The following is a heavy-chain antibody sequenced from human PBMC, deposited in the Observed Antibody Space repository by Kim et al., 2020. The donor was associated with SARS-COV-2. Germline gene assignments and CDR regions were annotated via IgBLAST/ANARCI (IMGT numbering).Heavy chain of an antibody. J-gene: IGHJ6*01. CDR3: ARGGNSWSSKYYSGMDA. V-gene: IGHV3-30*04. CDR1: GFTFNKYA. D-gene: IGHD4-4*01. CDR2: ISYDGGNE. Sequence: GGSLRLSCAASGFTFNKYAIHWVRQAPGKGLEWLAIISYDGGNEHYGDSVKGRFTSSRDNSMNTLYLQMNSLRPEDTAVYYCARGGNSWSSKYYSGMDA.